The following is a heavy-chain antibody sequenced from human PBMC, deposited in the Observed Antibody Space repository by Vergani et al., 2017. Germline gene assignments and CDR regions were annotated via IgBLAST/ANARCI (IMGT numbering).Heavy chain of an antibody. D-gene: IGHD2-15*01. J-gene: IGHJ6*02. CDR2: INPNSGGT. Sequence: QVQLVQSGAEVKKPGASVKVSCKASGYTFTGYYMHWVRQAPGQGLEWMGWINPNSGGTHYAQTCQGWVTMNMDTARSTAYMGLSRRRSDDTAVYYWAREQGLARDCSGGSCYPGGMDVWGQGTTVTVSS. V-gene: IGHV1-2*04. CDR1: GYTFTGYY. CDR3: AREQGLARDCSGGSCYPGGMDV.